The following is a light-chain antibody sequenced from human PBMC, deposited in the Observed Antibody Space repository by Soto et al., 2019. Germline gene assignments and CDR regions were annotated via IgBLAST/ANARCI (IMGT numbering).Light chain of an antibody. Sequence: DIVMTQSPDSLAVSLGERATINCKSSQSVLYSYNNKNYLAWYQQNEGQPPTLLIYWASTRESGVPDRFSGSGSGTDFTLTNSSLQAEDVAVYHSQQSYSTPPTFCQGTKLDIK. J-gene: IGKJ2*01. CDR1: QSVLYSYNNKNY. CDR2: WAS. V-gene: IGKV4-1*01. CDR3: QQSYSTPPT.